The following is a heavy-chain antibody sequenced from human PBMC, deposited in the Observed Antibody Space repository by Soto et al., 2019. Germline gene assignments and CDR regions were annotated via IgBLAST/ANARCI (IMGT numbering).Heavy chain of an antibody. D-gene: IGHD6-19*01. CDR1: GDSISSSNYF. V-gene: IGHV4-39*01. CDR3: ASPYGSFTEGAFDI. CDR2: IFYSGST. Sequence: SETLSLTCTVSGDSISSSNYFWGWIRQPPGKGLEWIGTIFYSGSTYYNPSLKSRVTISVDTSKNQFSLILTSVTAADTAVYYCASPYGSFTEGAFDIWGQGTMVTVSS. J-gene: IGHJ3*02.